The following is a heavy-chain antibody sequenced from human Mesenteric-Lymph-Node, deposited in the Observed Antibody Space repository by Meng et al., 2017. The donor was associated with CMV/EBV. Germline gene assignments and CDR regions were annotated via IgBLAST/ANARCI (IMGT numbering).Heavy chain of an antibody. CDR1: GFTFSSYA. J-gene: IGHJ4*02. CDR3: AKDKGGAAGY. V-gene: IGHV3-23*03. Sequence: GGSLRLSCAASGFTFSSYAMSWVRQAPGKGLEWVSVIYSGGTTTYYADSVKGRFTISRDNSRNTLYLQMNSLRAEDTAIYYCAKDKGGAAGYWGQGTLVTVSS. CDR2: IYSGGTTT. D-gene: IGHD6-13*01.